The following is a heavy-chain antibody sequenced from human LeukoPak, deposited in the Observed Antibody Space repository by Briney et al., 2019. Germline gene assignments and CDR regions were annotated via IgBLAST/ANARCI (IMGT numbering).Heavy chain of an antibody. V-gene: IGHV1-69*05. J-gene: IGHJ4*02. CDR3: ARRGARTHFDY. Sequence: SVKVSCKASGYTFTSYGISWVRQAPGQGLEWMGGVIPIFGTANYAQKFQGRVTITTDESTSTAYMELSSLRSEDTAVYYCARRGARTHFDYWGQGTLVTVSS. CDR2: VIPIFGTA. D-gene: IGHD1-14*01. CDR1: GYTFTSYG.